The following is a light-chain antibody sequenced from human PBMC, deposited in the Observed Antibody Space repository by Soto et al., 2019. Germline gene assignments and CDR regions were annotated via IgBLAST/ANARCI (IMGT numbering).Light chain of an antibody. Sequence: QSALTQPASVSGSPGQSITISCTGTSSDVGGYNYVSWYQQHPGKAPKLMIYEVSNRPSGVSNRFSDSKSGNTASLTISGLQAEDEADYYCSSYTSSSPPYVFGTGTKLTVL. CDR2: EVS. J-gene: IGLJ1*01. CDR1: SSDVGGYNY. CDR3: SSYTSSSPPYV. V-gene: IGLV2-14*01.